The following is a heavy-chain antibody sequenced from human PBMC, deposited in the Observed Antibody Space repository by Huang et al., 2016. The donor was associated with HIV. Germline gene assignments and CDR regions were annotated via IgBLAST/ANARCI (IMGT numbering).Heavy chain of an antibody. V-gene: IGHV1-69*01. CDR2: MIPTLGTE. CDR1: GGHFRNFA. CDR3: ATVDYYDTSGPQRGYFDN. Sequence: QVQLVQSGAEVKKPGSSVQVSCKASGGHFRNFAIGWVRQAPGQGLGWRGGMIPTLGTENYEEKFQVRVTIIADESTSTAYMELSSLRSEDTAVDYCATVDYYDTSGPQRGYFDNWGQGTLVTVSS. D-gene: IGHD3-22*01. J-gene: IGHJ4*02.